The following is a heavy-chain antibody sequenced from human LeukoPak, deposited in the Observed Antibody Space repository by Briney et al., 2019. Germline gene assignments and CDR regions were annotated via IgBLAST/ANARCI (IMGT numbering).Heavy chain of an antibody. V-gene: IGHV1-69*06. CDR1: GYTFTSYG. J-gene: IGHJ6*04. CDR2: IIPIFGTA. D-gene: IGHD3-10*01. Sequence: SVKVSCKASGYTFTSYGISWVRQAPGQGLEWMGGIIPIFGTANYAQKFQGRVTITADKSTSTAYMELSSLRSEDTAVYYCTRDDYYGSGRPLYGMDVWGKGTTVTVSS. CDR3: TRDDYYGSGRPLYGMDV.